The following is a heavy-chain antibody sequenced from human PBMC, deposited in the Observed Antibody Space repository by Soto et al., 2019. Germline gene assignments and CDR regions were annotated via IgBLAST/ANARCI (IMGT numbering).Heavy chain of an antibody. CDR2: ISAYNGNT. CDR3: ARSPNDFWSGYPYYYYMDV. J-gene: IGHJ6*03. Sequence: ASVKVSCKASGYTFTSYGISWVRQAPGQGLEWMGWISAYNGNTNYAQKLQGRVTMTTEPSTSTAYMELRSLRSDDTAVYYCARSPNDFWSGYPYYYYMDVWGKGTTVTVSS. D-gene: IGHD3-3*01. V-gene: IGHV1-18*01. CDR1: GYTFTSYG.